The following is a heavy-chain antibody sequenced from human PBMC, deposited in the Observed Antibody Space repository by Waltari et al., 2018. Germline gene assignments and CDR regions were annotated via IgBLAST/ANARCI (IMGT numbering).Heavy chain of an antibody. J-gene: IGHJ3*01. CDR2: ISFDGKKI. D-gene: IGHD4-17*01. Sequence: VQLLESGGGVVQPGGSLRLSCAASGFIFSSHGMHWVRQIPGKGRGWVAFISFDGKKIFDADSVRGRFTISRDNSNNIVFLQMNSLRPEDSGVYYCAKDGDYSLTEYDAFDVWGQGTVVTVSP. CDR3: AKDGDYSLTEYDAFDV. CDR1: GFIFSSHG. V-gene: IGHV3-30*02.